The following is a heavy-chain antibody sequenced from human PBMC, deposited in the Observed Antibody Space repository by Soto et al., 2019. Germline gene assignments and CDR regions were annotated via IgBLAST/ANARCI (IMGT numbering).Heavy chain of an antibody. J-gene: IGHJ4*02. CDR2: ISYDGSNK. CDR1: GFTFSSYA. Sequence: QVQLVESGGGVVQPGRSLRLSCAASGFTFSSYAMHWVRQAPGKGLEWVAVISYDGSNKYYADSVKGRFTISRDNSKNTLYLQMNSRRAEDTAVYYCARDGPYSGSYYGCFDYWGQGTLVTVSS. CDR3: ARDGPYSGSYYGCFDY. D-gene: IGHD1-26*01. V-gene: IGHV3-30-3*01.